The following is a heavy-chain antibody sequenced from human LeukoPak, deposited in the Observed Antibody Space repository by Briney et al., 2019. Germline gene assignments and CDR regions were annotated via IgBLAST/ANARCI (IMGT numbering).Heavy chain of an antibody. J-gene: IGHJ4*02. CDR2: IYYSGST. CDR3: AGLIQLWPIDS. Sequence: PSETLSLTCTVSGGSISSSSYYWGWIRQPPGKGLEWIGSIYYSGSTYYNPSLKSHVTISVDTSKNQSSLKLSSVTAADTAVYYCAGLIQLWPIDSWGQGTLVIVSS. V-gene: IGHV4-39*01. CDR1: GGSISSSSYY. D-gene: IGHD5-24*01.